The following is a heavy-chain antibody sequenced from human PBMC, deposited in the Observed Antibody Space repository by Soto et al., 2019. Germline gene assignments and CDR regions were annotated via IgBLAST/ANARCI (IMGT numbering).Heavy chain of an antibody. D-gene: IGHD2-15*01. CDR2: IIPIFGTA. J-gene: IGHJ6*02. CDR3: ARDRGLWYRRKYGMDV. CDR1: GFTFSSYA. V-gene: IGHV1-69*01. Sequence: VQLLESGGGLVQPGGSLRLFCAASGFTFSSYAISWVRQAPGQGLEWMGGIIPIFGTANYAQKFQGRVTITADESTSTAYMELSSLRSEDTAVYYCARDRGLWYRRKYGMDVWGQGTTVTVSS.